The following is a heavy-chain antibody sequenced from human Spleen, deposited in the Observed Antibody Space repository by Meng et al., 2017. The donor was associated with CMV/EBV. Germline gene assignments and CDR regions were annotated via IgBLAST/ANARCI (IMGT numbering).Heavy chain of an antibody. CDR3: AKVGDYYSYYALDV. Sequence: GESLKISCAASGFTLSSYGMHWVRQAPGKGLEWVSAISGSGGSTYYADSVKGRFTISRDNSKNTLYLQMNSLRAEDTAVYYCAKVGDYYSYYALDVWGQGTSVTVSS. V-gene: IGHV3-23*01. CDR1: GFTLSSYG. CDR2: ISGSGGST. J-gene: IGHJ6*02.